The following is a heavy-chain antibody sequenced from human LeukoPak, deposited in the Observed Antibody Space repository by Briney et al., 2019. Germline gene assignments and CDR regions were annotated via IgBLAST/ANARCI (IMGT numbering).Heavy chain of an antibody. D-gene: IGHD3-22*01. CDR1: GYTLNIYG. Sequence: ASVKVSCKTFGYTLNIYGISWVRQAPGQGLEWMGWISGYNGNTNYAQKIQGRVTMTTDTSTNTAYMELKSLRSDDTAAYYCARGSLDSSGYYLGAFDLWGQGTMVTVSS. CDR3: ARGSLDSSGYYLGAFDL. J-gene: IGHJ3*01. CDR2: ISGYNGNT. V-gene: IGHV1-18*01.